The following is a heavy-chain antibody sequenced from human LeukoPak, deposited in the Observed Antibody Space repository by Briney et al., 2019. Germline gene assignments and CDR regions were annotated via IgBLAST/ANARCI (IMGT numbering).Heavy chain of an antibody. Sequence: PGGSLRLSCAASGFTFSSYEMNWVRQAPGKGLEWVSYISSSGSTIYYADSVKGRFTISRDNAENSLYLKMNSLRAEDTAVYYCARESSIAALDYYYGMDVWGQGTTVTVSS. J-gene: IGHJ6*02. D-gene: IGHD6-6*01. CDR3: ARESSIAALDYYYGMDV. CDR1: GFTFSSYE. V-gene: IGHV3-48*03. CDR2: ISSSGSTI.